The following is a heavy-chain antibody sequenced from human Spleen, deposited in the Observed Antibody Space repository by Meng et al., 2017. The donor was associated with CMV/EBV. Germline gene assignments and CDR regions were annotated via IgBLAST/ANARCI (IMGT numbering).Heavy chain of an antibody. CDR1: GFTFSSYW. D-gene: IGHD6-6*01. V-gene: IGHV3-74*01. CDR3: ARKMYSSSPVDIDY. CDR2: INSDGSST. J-gene: IGHJ4*02. Sequence: GGSLRLSCAASGFTFSSYWMHWVRQAPGKGLVWVARINSDGSSTTYADSVKGRFTISRDNAKNTLYLRVNSLRVEDTAVYYCARKMYSSSPVDIDYWGQGTLVTVS.